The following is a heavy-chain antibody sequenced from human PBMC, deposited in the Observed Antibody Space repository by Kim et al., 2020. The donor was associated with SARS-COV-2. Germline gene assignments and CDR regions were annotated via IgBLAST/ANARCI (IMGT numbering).Heavy chain of an antibody. Sequence: GGSLRLSCAASGFTFSGYWMNWVRQAPGKGLAWVANIKQDGSETYYVDSVKGRFTISRDNAKNSLYLHMNSLRAEDTAVYYCARVRYSSSPGRSDYWGQGTLVTVSS. V-gene: IGHV3-7*01. CDR2: IKQDGSET. D-gene: IGHD6-6*01. CDR1: GFTFSGYW. J-gene: IGHJ4*02. CDR3: ARVRYSSSPGRSDY.